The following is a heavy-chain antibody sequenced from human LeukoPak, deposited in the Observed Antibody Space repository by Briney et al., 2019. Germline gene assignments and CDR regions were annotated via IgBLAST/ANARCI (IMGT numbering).Heavy chain of an antibody. CDR2: TYYSGST. D-gene: IGHD1-20*01. CDR1: GGSISSGGYY. Sequence: SETLSLTCTVSGGSISSGGYYWSWIRQHPGKGLEWIGYTYYSGSTYYNPSLKSRVTISVDTSKNQFSRKLSSVTAADTAVYYCARVRNWNPYHTFDYWGQGTLVTVSS. V-gene: IGHV4-31*03. CDR3: ARVRNWNPYHTFDY. J-gene: IGHJ4*02.